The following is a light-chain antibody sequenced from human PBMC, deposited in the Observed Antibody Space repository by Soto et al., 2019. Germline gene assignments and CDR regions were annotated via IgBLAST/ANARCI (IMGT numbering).Light chain of an antibody. CDR2: GAS. J-gene: IGKJ5*01. CDR3: QQRSNWPIT. CDR1: QSVGSSY. Sequence: EIVLTQSPATLSLSPGERATLSFRASQSVGSSYLAWYQQKPGQAPRLLIYGASNRATGIPARFSGSGSGTDFTLTISSLEPEDFAVYYCQQRSNWPITFGQGTRLEI. V-gene: IGKV3-11*01.